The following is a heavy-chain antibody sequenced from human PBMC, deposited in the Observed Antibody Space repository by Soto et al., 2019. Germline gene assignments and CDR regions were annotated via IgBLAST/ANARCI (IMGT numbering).Heavy chain of an antibody. CDR1: GFTFSSYG. D-gene: IGHD3-3*01. CDR2: ISYDGSNK. J-gene: IGHJ4*02. Sequence: GSLRLSCAASGFTFSSYGMHWVRQAPGKGLEWVAVISYDGSNKYYADSVKGRFTISRDNSKNTLYLQMNSLRAEDTAVYYCAKDYYDFWSGYLFDYWGQGTLVTVSS. V-gene: IGHV3-30*18. CDR3: AKDYYDFWSGYLFDY.